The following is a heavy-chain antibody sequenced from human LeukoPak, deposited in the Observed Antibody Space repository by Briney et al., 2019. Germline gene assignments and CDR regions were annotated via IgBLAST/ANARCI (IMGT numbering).Heavy chain of an antibody. CDR3: AGSWTSLDAFDI. D-gene: IGHD3/OR15-3a*01. J-gene: IGHJ3*02. CDR1: GSTFTGYY. V-gene: IGHV1-2*02. Sequence: ASVKVSCKASGSTFTGYYMHWERQAPGQGTERMGWINPNSGGTNYAQKFQGRVTMTRDTSISTAYMELSRLRSDDTAVYYCAGSWTSLDAFDIWGQGTMVTVSS. CDR2: INPNSGGT.